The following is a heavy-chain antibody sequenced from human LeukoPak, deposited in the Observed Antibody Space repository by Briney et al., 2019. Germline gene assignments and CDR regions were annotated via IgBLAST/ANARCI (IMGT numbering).Heavy chain of an antibody. J-gene: IGHJ6*03. V-gene: IGHV1-2*02. CDR2: INPNSGGT. CDR3: ARRYGSGSFYYYHMDV. D-gene: IGHD3-10*01. Sequence: GASVKVSCKASGYTFTGYYMHWVRQSPGQGLEWMGWINPNSGGTNYAQKSQGRVTMTRDTSISTAYMELSRLRSDDTAVYYCARRYGSGSFYYYHMDVWGKGTTVTISS. CDR1: GYTFTGYY.